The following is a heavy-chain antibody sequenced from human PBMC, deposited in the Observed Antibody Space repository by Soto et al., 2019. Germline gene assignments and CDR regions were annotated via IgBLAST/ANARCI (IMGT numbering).Heavy chain of an antibody. CDR1: GYTFTRYG. V-gene: IGHV1-18*01. J-gene: IGHJ6*02. Sequence: QGQLVQSGGEVKKPGASVKVSCKASGYTFTRYGISWVRQAPGQGLEWMGWISGYNGDTKYAQKFQGRVIMTVDTSTTTAYMELRSLTSDDRAVYYCAKNGQPPYYYYRMDVWGQGTTVTVSS. D-gene: IGHD2-8*01. CDR2: ISGYNGDT. CDR3: AKNGQPPYYYYRMDV.